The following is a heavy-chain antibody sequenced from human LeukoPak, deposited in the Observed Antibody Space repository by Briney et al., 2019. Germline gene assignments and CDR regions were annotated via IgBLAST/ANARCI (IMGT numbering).Heavy chain of an antibody. Sequence: GESLKISCEGSGYRFTDYWIAWVRQMPGKGLEWMGIIYPGDSDTRYSPSFQGQVTISADKSISTAYLQWSSLKASDTAMYYCARFLLYDSSGSPFDPWGQGTLVTVSS. CDR1: GYRFTDYW. CDR2: IYPGDSDT. J-gene: IGHJ5*02. D-gene: IGHD3-22*01. CDR3: ARFLLYDSSGSPFDP. V-gene: IGHV5-51*01.